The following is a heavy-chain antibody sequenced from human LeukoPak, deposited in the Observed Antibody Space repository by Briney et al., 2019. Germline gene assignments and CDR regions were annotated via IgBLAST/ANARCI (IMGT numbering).Heavy chain of an antibody. D-gene: IGHD3-3*01. V-gene: IGHV1-69*13. CDR3: ARDDDFWSGYWSFDI. J-gene: IGHJ3*02. CDR2: IIPIFGTA. Sequence: ASVKVSCKASGGTFTSYAISWVRQAPGQGLEWMGGIIPIFGTANYAQKFQGRVTITADESTSTAYMGLSSLRSEDTAVYYCARDDDFWSGYWSFDIWGQGTMVTVSS. CDR1: GGTFTSYA.